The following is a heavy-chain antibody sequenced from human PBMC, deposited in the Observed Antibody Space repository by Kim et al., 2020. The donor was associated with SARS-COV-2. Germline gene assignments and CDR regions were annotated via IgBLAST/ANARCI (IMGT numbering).Heavy chain of an antibody. D-gene: IGHD3-10*01. CDR3: ARRGSGVKGGDWFDP. CDR2: IDPSDSYT. CDR1: GYSFTNYW. Sequence: GESLKISCKGSGYSFTNYWITWVRQMPGKGLEWMGRIDPSDSYTNYSPSFQGHVTISADKSTSTAYLQWGSLKASDTAMYYCARRGSGVKGGDWFDPWGQGTLVTVSS. V-gene: IGHV5-10-1*01. J-gene: IGHJ5*02.